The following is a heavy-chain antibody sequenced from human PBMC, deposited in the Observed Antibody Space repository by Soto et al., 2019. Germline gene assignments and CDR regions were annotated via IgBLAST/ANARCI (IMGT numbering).Heavy chain of an antibody. Sequence: PGESLKISCKGSGYSFTNYWIGWVRQMPGTGLEWMGIIYPGNSNTRYSPSFEGQVTMSADKSISTAYLQWSSLKASDTAMYYCARRGSEDYYYGMDVWGQGTTVTVSS. V-gene: IGHV5-51*01. CDR2: IYPGNSNT. D-gene: IGHD1-26*01. CDR1: GYSFTNYW. CDR3: ARRGSEDYYYGMDV. J-gene: IGHJ6*02.